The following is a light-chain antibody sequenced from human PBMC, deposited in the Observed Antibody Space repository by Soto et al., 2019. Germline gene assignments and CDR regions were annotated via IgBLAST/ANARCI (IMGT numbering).Light chain of an antibody. V-gene: IGLV2-14*01. CDR1: SSDVGGYNY. J-gene: IGLJ1*01. CDR2: GVS. Sequence: QSVLTQPASVSGSPGQSITISCTGTSSDVGGYNYVSWYQQHPGKAPKPMISGVSNQPSGVSNRFSGSKSGNTASLTISGLQTEDEADYYCISYTTSVTYVFGTGTKVTVL. CDR3: ISYTTSVTYV.